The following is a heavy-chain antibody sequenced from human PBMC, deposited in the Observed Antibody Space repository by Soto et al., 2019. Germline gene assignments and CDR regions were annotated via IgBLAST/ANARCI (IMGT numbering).Heavy chain of an antibody. CDR3: AREGTYYYDSSGYYYFQH. CDR1: GGTFSSYA. Sequence: QVQLVQSGAEVKKPGSSVKVSCKASGGTFSSYAISWVRQAPGQGLVWMGGIIPIFGTANYAQKFQGRVTITADESTSTAYMELSSLRSEDTAVYYCAREGTYYYDSSGYYYFQHWGQGTLVTVSS. J-gene: IGHJ1*01. CDR2: IIPIFGTA. V-gene: IGHV1-69*12. D-gene: IGHD3-22*01.